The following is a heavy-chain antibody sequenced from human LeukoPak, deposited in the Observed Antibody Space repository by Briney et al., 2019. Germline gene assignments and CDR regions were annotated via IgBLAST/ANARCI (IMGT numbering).Heavy chain of an antibody. CDR2: IYSDGST. D-gene: IGHD5-18*01. Sequence: GGCLRLSCSASGFTVSSSYMTWVRQAPGKGLELVSVIYSDGSTNYEDSGKGRFIISNGNSKSPLRLQVNSLRIEDTAVYYCARGIHTSAFYRKGFDPWGQGTLVTVSS. J-gene: IGHJ5*02. CDR3: ARGIHTSAFYRKGFDP. V-gene: IGHV3-66*02. CDR1: GFTVSSSY.